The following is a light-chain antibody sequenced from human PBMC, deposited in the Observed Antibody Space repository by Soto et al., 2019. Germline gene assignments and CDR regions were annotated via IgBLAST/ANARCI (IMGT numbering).Light chain of an antibody. V-gene: IGKV1-9*01. Sequence: IQLTQPPSSLFASVGDRITITCRASQVSSSFLALYHQKPGKAPKLLIYASSTLQRGVPSRFSGSGSGTDFTLTISSLQPEDSAAYYCQQLSTYPYTFGQGTKLEIK. CDR1: QVSSSF. CDR2: ASS. J-gene: IGKJ2*01. CDR3: QQLSTYPYT.